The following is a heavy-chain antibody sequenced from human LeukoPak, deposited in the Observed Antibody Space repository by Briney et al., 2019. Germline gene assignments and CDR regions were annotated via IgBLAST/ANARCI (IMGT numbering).Heavy chain of an antibody. CDR2: VSPNSGAT. CDR3: ARNPPYCTSTSCYNDY. Sequence: GASVKVSCKASGYTFTIYYMHWVRQAPGQGLEWMGWVSPNSGATSYAQRFQGRVTMTRDTSISTAYMELSGLTSDDTAVYYCARNPPYCTSTSCYNDYWGQGTLVTVSS. J-gene: IGHJ4*02. V-gene: IGHV1-2*02. D-gene: IGHD2-2*02. CDR1: GYTFTIYY.